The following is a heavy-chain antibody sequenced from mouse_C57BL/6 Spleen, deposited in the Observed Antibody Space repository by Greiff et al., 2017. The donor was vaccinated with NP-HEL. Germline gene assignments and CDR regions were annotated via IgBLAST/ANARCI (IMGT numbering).Heavy chain of an antibody. V-gene: IGHV5-17*01. J-gene: IGHJ1*03. CDR1: GFTFSDYG. Sequence: EVQLVESGGGLVKPGGSLKLSCAASGFTFSDYGMHWVRQAPEKGLEWVAYISSGSSTIYYADTVKGRFTISRDNAKNTLFLQMTSLRSEDTAMYYCAKAFITTASGWYFDVWGTGTTVTVSS. CDR2: ISSGSSTI. CDR3: AKAFITTASGWYFDV. D-gene: IGHD1-1*01.